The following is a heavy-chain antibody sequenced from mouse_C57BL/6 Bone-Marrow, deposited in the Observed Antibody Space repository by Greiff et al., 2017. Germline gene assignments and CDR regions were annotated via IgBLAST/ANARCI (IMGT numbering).Heavy chain of an antibody. Sequence: VQLQQSGPGLVKPSQSLSLTCSVTGYSITSGCYWNWIRQFPGNKLEWVGYISYDGSNNYNPSLKNRISITRDTSKNQFFLKLNSVTTEDTATXYCTRKVVRCAMDYWGQGTTVTVSS. D-gene: IGHD1-3*01. CDR3: TRKVVRCAMDY. CDR1: GYSITSGCY. CDR2: ISYDGSN. V-gene: IGHV3-6*01. J-gene: IGHJ4*01.